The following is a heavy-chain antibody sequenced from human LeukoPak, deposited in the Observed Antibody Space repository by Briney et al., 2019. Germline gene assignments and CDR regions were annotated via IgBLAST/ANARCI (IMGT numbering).Heavy chain of an antibody. J-gene: IGHJ4*02. CDR3: SRGVIVGAAYFDY. V-gene: IGHV3-49*04. CDR1: GFTFGDYA. CDR2: IRSKAYGGTT. D-gene: IGHD1-26*01. Sequence: GGSLRLSCTASGFTFGDYAMSWVRQAPGKGLEWVGFIRSKAYGGTTEYAASVKGRFTLSRDDSTGIAYLQMDSLKPEDTAVYYCSRGVIVGAAYFDYWGQGTLVTVSS.